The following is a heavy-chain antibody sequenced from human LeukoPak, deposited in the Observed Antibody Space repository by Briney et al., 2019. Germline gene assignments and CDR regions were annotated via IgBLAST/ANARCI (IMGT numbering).Heavy chain of an antibody. D-gene: IGHD5-24*01. J-gene: IGHJ4*02. CDR3: ARDTATIQRVWYFDY. V-gene: IGHV1-18*01. CDR1: GYTFTSYG. Sequence: GASVKVSCKASGYTFTSYGISWVRQAPGQGLEWMGWISAYNGSTNYAQKLQGRVTMTTDTSTSTAYMELRSLRSDDTAVYYCARDTATIQRVWYFDYWGQGTLVTVSS. CDR2: ISAYNGST.